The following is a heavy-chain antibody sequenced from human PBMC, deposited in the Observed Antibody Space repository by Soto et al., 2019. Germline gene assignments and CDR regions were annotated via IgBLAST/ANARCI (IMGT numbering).Heavy chain of an antibody. CDR2: ISASGSNT. CDR1: GFTFSSSA. D-gene: IGHD2-15*01. Sequence: PGGSLRLSCVASGFTFSSSAMSWVRQAPGKGPEWVSSISASGSNTYYADSVKGRFTISRDNSKNTLYLQMNSLRADDTAVYYCADAASRYYYASWGQGPLVTVS. V-gene: IGHV3-23*01. CDR3: ADAASRYYYAS. J-gene: IGHJ4*02.